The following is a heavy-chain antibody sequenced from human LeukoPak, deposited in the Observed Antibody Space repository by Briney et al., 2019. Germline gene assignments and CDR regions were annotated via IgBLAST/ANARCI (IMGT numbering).Heavy chain of an antibody. CDR3: ARVGWFGELNYYYYYMDV. CDR2: INPNSGGT. Sequence: ASVKVSCKASGYTFTCYYMHWVRQAPGQGLEWMGWINPNSGGTNYAQKFQGRVTMTRDTSISTAYMELSRLRSDDTAVYYCARVGWFGELNYYYYYMDVWAKGPRSPSP. D-gene: IGHD3-10*01. J-gene: IGHJ6*03. V-gene: IGHV1-2*02. CDR1: GYTFTCYY.